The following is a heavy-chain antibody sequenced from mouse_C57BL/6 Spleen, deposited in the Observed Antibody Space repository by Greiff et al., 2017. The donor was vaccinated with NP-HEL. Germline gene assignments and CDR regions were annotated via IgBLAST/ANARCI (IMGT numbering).Heavy chain of an antibody. D-gene: IGHD2-3*01. J-gene: IGHJ2*01. Sequence: EVQLQQSGAELVRPGASVKLSCTASGFNIKDDYMHWVKQRPEQGLEWIGWIDPENGDTEYASKVKGKATITADTSSNTAYLQLSSLTSEDTAVYYCTYFDGYYFDYWGQGTTLTVSS. CDR3: TYFDGYYFDY. V-gene: IGHV14-4*01. CDR2: IDPENGDT. CDR1: GFNIKDDY.